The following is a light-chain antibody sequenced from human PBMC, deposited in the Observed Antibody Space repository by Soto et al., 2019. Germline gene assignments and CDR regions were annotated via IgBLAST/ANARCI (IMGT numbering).Light chain of an antibody. CDR3: QQSYITPVT. J-gene: IGKJ1*01. Sequence: DIQMTQSPSSMYASIGDRVTITCRASQTISRYLNYYQQRPGKAPNLLIYSASSLQSVVPSRVSGSGSGTEFTLHIRSLQPEDFAPYYCQQSYITPVTFGQATKGEIK. CDR2: SAS. CDR1: QTISRY. V-gene: IGKV1-39*01.